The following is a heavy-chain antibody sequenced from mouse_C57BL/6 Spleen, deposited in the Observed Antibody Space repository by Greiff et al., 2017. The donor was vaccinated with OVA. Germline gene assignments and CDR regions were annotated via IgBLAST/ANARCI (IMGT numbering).Heavy chain of an antibody. CDR2: IYPGNSDT. J-gene: IGHJ4*01. CDR1: GYTFTSYW. Sequence: VQLQQSGTVLARPGASVKMSCKTSGYTFTSYWMHWVKQRPGQGLEWIGAIYPGNSDTSYNQKFKGKAKLPAVTSASTAYVELSSLTNEDSAVYYCTSGYYYGSSYDYAKDYWGQGTAVTFSS. CDR3: TSGYYYGSSYDYAKDY. D-gene: IGHD1-1*01. V-gene: IGHV1-5*01.